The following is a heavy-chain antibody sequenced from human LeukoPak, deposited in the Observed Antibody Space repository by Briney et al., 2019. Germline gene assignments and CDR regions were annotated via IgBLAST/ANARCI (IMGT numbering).Heavy chain of an antibody. V-gene: IGHV4-34*01. CDR2: INHSGST. J-gene: IGHJ4*02. D-gene: IGHD3-22*01. CDR3: ARLAFYDSSGYYFDY. CDR1: GGSFSGYY. Sequence: SETLSLTCAVYGGSFSGYYWSWIRQPPGKGLEWIGEINHSGSTNYNPSLKSRVTISVDTSKSQFSLKLSSVTAADTAVYYCARLAFYDSSGYYFDYWGQGTLVTVSS.